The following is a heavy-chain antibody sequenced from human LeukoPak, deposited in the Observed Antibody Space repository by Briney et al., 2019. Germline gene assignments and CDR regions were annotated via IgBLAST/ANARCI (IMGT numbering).Heavy chain of an antibody. D-gene: IGHD3-10*01. CDR3: ARVGRFGELLTDY. CDR2: TYSSGST. Sequence: PSETLSLTCTVSGGSISGITYQWSWIRQPAGKGLEWIGRTYSSGSTNYNPSLKSRVSISIDTSKNQFSLNLTSVTAADTAVYYCARVGRFGELLTDYWGQGTLVTVSS. J-gene: IGHJ4*02. V-gene: IGHV4-61*02. CDR1: GGSISGITYQ.